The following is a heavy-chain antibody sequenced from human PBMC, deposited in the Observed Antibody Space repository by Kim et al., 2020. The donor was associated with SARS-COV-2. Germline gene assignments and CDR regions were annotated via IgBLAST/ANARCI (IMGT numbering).Heavy chain of an antibody. J-gene: IGHJ6*02. CDR3: AREDYGGNPDYFYGMDG. D-gene: IGHD4-17*01. V-gene: IGHV3-33*01. CDR2: IWYDGSGK. Sequence: GGSLRLSCAASGFVFSSYGMHWVRQAPGKGLEWVAVIWYDGSGKYYSDSVKGRFTISRDNSKNTLFLQMNSLRAEDTAVYYCAREDYGGNPDYFYGMDGWGQGTTVTVSS. CDR1: GFVFSSYG.